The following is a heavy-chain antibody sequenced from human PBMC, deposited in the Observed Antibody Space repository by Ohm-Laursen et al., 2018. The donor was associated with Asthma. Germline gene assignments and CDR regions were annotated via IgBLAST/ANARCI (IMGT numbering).Heavy chain of an antibody. D-gene: IGHD3-3*01. V-gene: IGHV3-30*18. CDR1: GFTLKTYG. Sequence: SLRLSCAASGFTLKTYGIHWVRQAPGKGLGWVAVISYDGRNKYYGDSVKGRFTISGDRSKNTVSLQMNSLKSEDTAVYYCAKGGTEYLLYGMPDQFDYWGQGSLVTVSS. J-gene: IGHJ4*02. CDR2: ISYDGRNK. CDR3: AKGGTEYLLYGMPDQFDY.